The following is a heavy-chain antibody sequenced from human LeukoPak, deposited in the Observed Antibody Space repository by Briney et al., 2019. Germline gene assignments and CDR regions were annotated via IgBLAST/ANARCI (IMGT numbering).Heavy chain of an antibody. D-gene: IGHD5-24*01. J-gene: IGHJ3*02. CDR2: INPSGGST. CDR1: GYTFTSYY. V-gene: IGHV1-46*01. Sequence: ASVKVSCKASGYTFTSYYMHWVRQAPGQGLEWMGIINPSGGSTSYAQKFQGRVTMTRDTSTSTVCMELSSLRSEDTAVYYCARDGATIPSGPSAFDIWGQGTMVTVSS. CDR3: ARDGATIPSGPSAFDI.